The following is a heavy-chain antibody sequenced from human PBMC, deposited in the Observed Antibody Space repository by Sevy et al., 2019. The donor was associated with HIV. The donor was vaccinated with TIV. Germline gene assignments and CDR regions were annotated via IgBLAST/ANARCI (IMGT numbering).Heavy chain of an antibody. V-gene: IGHV3-21*01. CDR1: GFTFSSYS. CDR2: ISSSSSYI. D-gene: IGHD3-10*01. Sequence: GESLKISCAASGFTFSSYSMNWVRQAPGKGLEWVSSISSSSSYIYYADSVKGRFTISRDNAKNSLYLQMNSLRAEDTAVYYCARPYYYGSGRAPGYYYYYGMDVWGQGTTVTVSS. CDR3: ARPYYYGSGRAPGYYYYYGMDV. J-gene: IGHJ6*02.